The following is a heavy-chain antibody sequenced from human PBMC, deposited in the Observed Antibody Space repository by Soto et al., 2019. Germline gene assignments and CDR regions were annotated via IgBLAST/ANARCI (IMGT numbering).Heavy chain of an antibody. V-gene: IGHV3-33*01. CDR3: AREGGYPSYFDY. CDR2: IWYDGSNK. J-gene: IGHJ4*02. Sequence: SLRLSCAASGFTFSSYGMHWVRQAPGKGLEWVAVIWYDGSNKYYADSVKGRFTISRDNSKNTLYLQMNSLRAEDTAVYYCAREGGYPSYFDYWGQGTLVTVSS. CDR1: GFTFSSYG. D-gene: IGHD3-22*01.